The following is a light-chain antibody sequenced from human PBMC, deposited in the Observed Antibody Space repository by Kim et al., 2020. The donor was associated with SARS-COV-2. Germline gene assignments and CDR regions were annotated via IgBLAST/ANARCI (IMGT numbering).Light chain of an antibody. CDR2: QNN. CDR3: QAWDSSTAGV. Sequence: SYELTQPPSVSVSPGQTASITCSGDKLGDKYASWYQQKPGQSPVLVIYQNNKRPSGIPERFSGSNSGNTATLTVSGTHTMDEADYYCQAWDSSTAGVFGTGTQVTDL. J-gene: IGLJ1*01. CDR1: KLGDKY. V-gene: IGLV3-1*01.